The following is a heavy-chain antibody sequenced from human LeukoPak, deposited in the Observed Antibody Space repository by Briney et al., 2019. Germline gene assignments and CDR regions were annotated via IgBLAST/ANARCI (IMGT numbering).Heavy chain of an antibody. CDR3: VKDQWIDY. J-gene: IGHJ4*02. CDR2: IYSGGST. D-gene: IGHD2-8*01. V-gene: IGHV3-53*05. CDR1: GFTVSSNY. Sequence: PGGSLRLSCAASGFTVSSNYMSWVRQAPGKGLEWVSVIYSGGSTYYADSVKGRFTISRDNSKNTLFLQMSSLRLEDTAVYYCVKDQWIDYWGQGVLVTVSS.